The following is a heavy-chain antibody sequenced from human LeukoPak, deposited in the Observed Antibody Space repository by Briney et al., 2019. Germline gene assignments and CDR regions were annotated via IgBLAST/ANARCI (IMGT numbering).Heavy chain of an antibody. V-gene: IGHV3-30*02. CDR3: AKDRDWAFDY. D-gene: IGHD3/OR15-3a*01. Sequence: GGSLRLTCAASGFTFTNFGMHWVRQAPGKGLEWVAFINYLGSTRFYADSVKGRFTVSRGDSMSTLYLQMNSLRPEDMAVYYCAKDRDWAFDYWGQGTLVTVSS. CDR2: INYLGSTR. J-gene: IGHJ4*02. CDR1: GFTFTNFG.